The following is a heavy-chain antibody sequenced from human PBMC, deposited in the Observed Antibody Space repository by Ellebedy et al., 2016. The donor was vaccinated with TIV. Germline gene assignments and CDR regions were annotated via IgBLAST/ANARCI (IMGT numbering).Heavy chain of an antibody. D-gene: IGHD3-16*01. CDR2: IYYSGST. Sequence: SETLSLXCTVSGGSISSYYWSWIRQPPGKGLEWIGYIYYSGSTNYNPSLKSRVTISVDTSKNQFSLKLSSVTAADTAVYYCARGGYDYVWGSYGNAFDIWGQGTMVTVSS. J-gene: IGHJ3*02. V-gene: IGHV4-59*12. CDR1: GGSISSYY. CDR3: ARGGYDYVWGSYGNAFDI.